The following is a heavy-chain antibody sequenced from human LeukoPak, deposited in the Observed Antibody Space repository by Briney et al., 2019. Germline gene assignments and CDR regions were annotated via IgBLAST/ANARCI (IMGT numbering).Heavy chain of an antibody. CDR3: ARPDPQGSSAWYRPLDC. CDR2: IYHCESI. J-gene: IGHJ4*02. D-gene: IGHD6-13*01. Sequence: SETLSLSCTVSGGSISRSDSYWGCIRQPPGKGLGWLGSIYHCESIYHNPSIKSRVTIPVDKSKIQYSPKLRSVPAADTAVYYCARPDPQGSSAWYRPLDCWGQGTLVTVSS. CDR1: GGSISRSDSY. V-gene: IGHV4-39*01.